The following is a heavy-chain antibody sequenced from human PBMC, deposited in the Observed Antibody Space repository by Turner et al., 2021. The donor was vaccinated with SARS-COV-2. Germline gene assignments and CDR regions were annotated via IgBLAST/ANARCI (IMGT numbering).Heavy chain of an antibody. Sequence: EVQLVESGGGLVQPGRSLRPSCAASGFTFDDYVMHWVRQAPGKGLEWVSGISWNSGSIVDADSVKGRFTISIDNAKNSLYLQMNSLRAEDTALYYCAKDMVQGVIYYYDGMDVWGQGTTVTVSS. CDR2: ISWNSGSI. J-gene: IGHJ6*02. CDR1: GFTFDDYV. D-gene: IGHD3-10*01. CDR3: AKDMVQGVIYYYDGMDV. V-gene: IGHV3-9*01.